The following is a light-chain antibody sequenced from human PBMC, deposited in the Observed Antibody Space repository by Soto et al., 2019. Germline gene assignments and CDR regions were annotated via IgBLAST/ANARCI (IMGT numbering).Light chain of an antibody. V-gene: IGLV1-36*01. J-gene: IGLJ1*01. CDR2: YDD. Sequence: QSVLTQPPSVSEAPRQRGTISSSGSSSNIGNNAVNWYQQLPGKAPKLLIYYDDLLPSGVSDRFSGSKSGTSASLAISGLQSEDEADYYCAAWDDSMNGXVFGTGNKVTVL. CDR3: AAWDDSMNGXV. CDR1: SSNIGNNA.